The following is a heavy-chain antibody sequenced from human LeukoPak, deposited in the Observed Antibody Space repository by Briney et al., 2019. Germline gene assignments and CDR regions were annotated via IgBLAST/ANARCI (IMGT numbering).Heavy chain of an antibody. CDR1: GYTFTSYD. Sequence: ASVKVSCKASGYTFTSYDINWVRQATGQGLEWMGWMNPNSGNTGYAQKFQGRVTMTRNTSISTAYMELSSLRSEDTAVYYCARDPGNDYSNHYYYYYGMDVWGQGTTVTVSS. CDR2: MNPNSGNT. CDR3: ARDPGNDYSNHYYYYYGMDV. J-gene: IGHJ6*02. D-gene: IGHD4-11*01. V-gene: IGHV1-8*01.